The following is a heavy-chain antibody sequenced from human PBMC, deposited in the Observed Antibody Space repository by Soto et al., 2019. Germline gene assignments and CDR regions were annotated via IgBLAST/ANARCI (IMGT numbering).Heavy chain of an antibody. CDR2: ISWNSGSI. V-gene: IGHV3-9*01. Sequence: EVQLVESGGGLVQPGRSLRLSCAASGFTFDDYAMHWVRQAPGKGLEWVSGISWNSGSIGYADSVKGRFTISRDNAKNSLYLQMNSLRAEDTALYYCAKAGVSSGWTPAALIDYWGQGTLVTVSS. CDR3: AKAGVSSGWTPAALIDY. CDR1: GFTFDDYA. D-gene: IGHD6-19*01. J-gene: IGHJ4*02.